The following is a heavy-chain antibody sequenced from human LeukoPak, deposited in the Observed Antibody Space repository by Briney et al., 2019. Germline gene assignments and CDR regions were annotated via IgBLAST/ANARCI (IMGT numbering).Heavy chain of an antibody. CDR1: GGSISSGGYS. CDR3: ARGPLFDY. CDR2: IYHSGST. J-gene: IGHJ4*02. V-gene: IGHV4-30-2*01. Sequence: PSETLSLTCAVSGGSISSGGYSWSWIRQPPGKGLEWIGYIYHSGSTYYNPSLKSRVTISVDRSKNRFSLKLSSVTAADTAVYYCARGPLFDYWGQGTLVTVSS.